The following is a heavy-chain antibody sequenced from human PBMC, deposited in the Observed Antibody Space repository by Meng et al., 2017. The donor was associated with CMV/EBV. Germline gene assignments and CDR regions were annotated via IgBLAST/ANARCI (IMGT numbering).Heavy chain of an antibody. CDR3: ARGSYSNYGGIVRNYFDY. D-gene: IGHD4-11*01. Sequence: SQTLSLTCAVYGGSFSGYYWSWIRQPSGKGLEWIGEINHSGSTNYNPSLKSRVTISVDTSKNQFSLKLSSVTAADTAVYYCARGSYSNYGGIVRNYFDYWGQGTLVTVSS. CDR1: GGSFSGYY. V-gene: IGHV4-34*01. J-gene: IGHJ4*02. CDR2: INHSGST.